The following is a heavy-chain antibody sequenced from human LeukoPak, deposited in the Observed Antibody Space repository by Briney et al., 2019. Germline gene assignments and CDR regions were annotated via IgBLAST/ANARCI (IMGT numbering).Heavy chain of an antibody. CDR1: GGSFSGYN. CDR2: INHSGST. CDR3: ASLAAAGDFGY. V-gene: IGHV4-34*01. D-gene: IGHD6-13*01. Sequence: NPSETLTLTCAVYGGSFSGYNWSWIRQPPGKGLEWIGEINHSGSTNYNPSLKSRVTISVDTSKNQCPLKLSSVTAADTAVYYCASLAAAGDFGYWGQGTLVTVSS. J-gene: IGHJ4*02.